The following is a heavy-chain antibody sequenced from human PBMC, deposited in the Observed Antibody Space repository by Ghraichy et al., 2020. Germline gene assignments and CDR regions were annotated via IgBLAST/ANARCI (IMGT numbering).Heavy chain of an antibody. V-gene: IGHV4-39*01. J-gene: IGHJ3*02. Sequence: SETLSLTCTVSGGSISSSSYYWGWIRQPPGKGLEWIGSIYYSGSTYYNPSLKSRVTISVDTSKNQFSLKLSSVTAADTAVYYCANSGIVGATFAFDIWGQGTMVTVSS. CDR3: ANSGIVGATFAFDI. D-gene: IGHD1-26*01. CDR1: GGSISSSSYY. CDR2: IYYSGST.